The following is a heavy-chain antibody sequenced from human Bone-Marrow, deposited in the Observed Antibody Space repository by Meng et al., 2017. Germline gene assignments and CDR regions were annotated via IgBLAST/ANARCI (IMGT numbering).Heavy chain of an antibody. V-gene: IGHV4-59*01. D-gene: IGHD5-24*01. CDR2: IHYSGST. J-gene: IGHJ4*02. CDR1: GGSISSYY. Sequence: GSLRLSCTVSGGSISSYYWSWIRQPPGKGLEWIGYIHYSGSTRYNPSLKSRVTISIDTSKNQFSLRLSTVTAADTAVYYCTKVHGEGYSSHWGQGTLVTVSS. CDR3: TKVHGEGYSSH.